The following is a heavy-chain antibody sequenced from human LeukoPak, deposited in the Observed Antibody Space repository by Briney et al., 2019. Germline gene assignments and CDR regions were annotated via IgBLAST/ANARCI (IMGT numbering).Heavy chain of an antibody. Sequence: ASVKVSCKASGYIFSGYYMHWVRQAPGQGLGWMAWINPNSGATNYAQKFQGRVTMTRDRTISTVYMGLSSLGSDDTAVYYCARGIYSYSTPFDYWGQGTLVTVSS. CDR1: GYIFSGYY. CDR3: ARGIYSYSTPFDY. V-gene: IGHV1-2*02. D-gene: IGHD2/OR15-2a*01. CDR2: INPNSGAT. J-gene: IGHJ4*02.